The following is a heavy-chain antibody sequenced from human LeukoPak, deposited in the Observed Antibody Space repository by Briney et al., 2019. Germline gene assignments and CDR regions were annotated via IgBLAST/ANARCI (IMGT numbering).Heavy chain of an antibody. D-gene: IGHD2-21*01. CDR3: ARERQDTILHSGDFDI. CDR1: GFTFSTYF. J-gene: IGHJ3*02. CDR2: IASDGSHT. Sequence: GGSLRLSCTASGFTFSTYFMQWPRQSRGKGLEWLGYIASDGSHTFYVESVKGRFTISRDNTKNTLYLQMNSPRAEDTAVYFCARERQDTILHSGDFDIWGQGTMVTVSS. V-gene: IGHV3-30-3*01.